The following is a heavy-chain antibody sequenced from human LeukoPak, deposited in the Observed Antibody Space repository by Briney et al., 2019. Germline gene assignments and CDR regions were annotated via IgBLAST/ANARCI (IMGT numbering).Heavy chain of an antibody. CDR2: IYTSGST. J-gene: IGHJ6*03. CDR3: ARDLKGTSCYMCDYYYYMDV. V-gene: IGHV4-4*07. Sequence: SETLSLTCTVSGGSISSYYWSWIRQPAGKGLEWIGRIYTSGSTNYNPSLKSRVTMSVDTSKNQFSLQLNSVTPEDTAVYYCARDLKGTSCYMCDYYYYMDVWGKGTTVTVSS. D-gene: IGHD2-2*02. CDR1: GGSISSYY.